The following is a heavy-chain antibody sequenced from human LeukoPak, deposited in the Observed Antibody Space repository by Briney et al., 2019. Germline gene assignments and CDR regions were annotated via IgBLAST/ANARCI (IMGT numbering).Heavy chain of an antibody. D-gene: IGHD6-19*01. CDR3: VRDRQFYISGQWLPSGGFDP. CDR2: IWYDGSNK. J-gene: IGHJ5*02. Sequence: GGSLRLSCAASXFTLSYYVMHWVRQAPGKGLEWVAVIWYDGSNKYYADSVKGRFTISRDNSKNTLFLQMNSLRAEDTAVYYCVRDRQFYISGQWLPSGGFDPWGQGTLVTVSS. V-gene: IGHV3-33*01. CDR1: XFTLSYYV.